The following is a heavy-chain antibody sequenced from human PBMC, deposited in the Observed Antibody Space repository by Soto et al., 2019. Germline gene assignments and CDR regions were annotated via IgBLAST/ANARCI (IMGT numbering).Heavy chain of an antibody. CDR3: ARGVVAPVFDY. V-gene: IGHV4-59*01. CDR1: GGSISSYY. Sequence: SETLSLTCTVSGGSISSYYWSWLRQPPGKGLEWIGYIYYSGSTNYNPSLKSRVTISVDTSKNQFSLKLSSVTAADTAVYYCARGVVAPVFDYWGQGTLVTVPQ. CDR2: IYYSGST. J-gene: IGHJ4*02. D-gene: IGHD5-12*01.